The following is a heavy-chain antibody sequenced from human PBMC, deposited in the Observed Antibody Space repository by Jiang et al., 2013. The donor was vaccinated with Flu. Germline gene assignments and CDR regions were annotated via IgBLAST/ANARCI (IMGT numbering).Heavy chain of an antibody. J-gene: IGHJ6*02. Sequence: AEVKKPGESLRISCTGSGYIFTNHWISWVRQMPGKGLEWMGKIDPSNSRSNYSPSFQGHVTFSLDKSSSTVYLQWSSLKVSDTAVFYCARWREPRLGYTMDVWGQGTTVTVSS. V-gene: IGHV5-10-1*01. D-gene: IGHD6-25*01. CDR1: GYIFTNHW. CDR2: IDPSNSRS. CDR3: ARWREPRLGYTMDV.